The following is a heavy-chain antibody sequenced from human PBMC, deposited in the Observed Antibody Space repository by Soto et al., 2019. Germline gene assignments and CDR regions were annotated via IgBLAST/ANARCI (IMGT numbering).Heavy chain of an antibody. Sequence: ASVKVSCKASGYTFTSYGISWVLQAPGQGLEWMGWTSAYNGNTNYAQKLQGRVTMTTDTSTSTAYMELRSLRSDDTAVYYCARDSPTVALNYYYYYGMDVWGQGTTVTVS. CDR1: GYTFTSYG. J-gene: IGHJ6*02. CDR2: TSAYNGNT. V-gene: IGHV1-18*04. D-gene: IGHD4-17*01. CDR3: ARDSPTVALNYYYYYGMDV.